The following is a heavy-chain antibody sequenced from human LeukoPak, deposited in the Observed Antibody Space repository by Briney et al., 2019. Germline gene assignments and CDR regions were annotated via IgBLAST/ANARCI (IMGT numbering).Heavy chain of an antibody. Sequence: SETLSLTCTVSGGSISSGDYYWSWIRQPPGKGLEWIGYIYYSGSTYYNPSLKSRVTISVDTSTNQFSLKLTSVTAADTAVYYCARGGSTYGEYALDYWGQGTLVTVSS. CDR3: ARGGSTYGEYALDY. J-gene: IGHJ4*02. CDR2: IYYSGST. V-gene: IGHV4-30-4*08. CDR1: GGSISSGDYY. D-gene: IGHD4-17*01.